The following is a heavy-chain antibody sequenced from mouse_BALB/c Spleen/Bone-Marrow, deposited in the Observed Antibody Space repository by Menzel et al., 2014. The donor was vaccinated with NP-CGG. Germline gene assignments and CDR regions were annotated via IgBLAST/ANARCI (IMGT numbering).Heavy chain of an antibody. CDR1: GYSITSDYA. Sequence: EVQGVESGPGLVKPSQSLSLTCTVTGYSITSDYAWNWIRQFPGNTLEWMGYISYSGSTSYNPSLKSRISITRDTSKNQFFLQLNSVTTEDTATYYCAGNYWYFDVWGAGTTVTVSS. CDR3: AGNYWYFDV. CDR2: ISYSGST. V-gene: IGHV3-2*02. J-gene: IGHJ1*01. D-gene: IGHD2-1*01.